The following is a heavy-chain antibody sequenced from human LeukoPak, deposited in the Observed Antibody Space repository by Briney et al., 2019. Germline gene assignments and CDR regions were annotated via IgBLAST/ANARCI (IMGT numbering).Heavy chain of an antibody. CDR2: MNPNSDNT. V-gene: IGHV1-8*02. CDR3: ARGRDFLSGYYSRFDS. D-gene: IGHD3-3*01. J-gene: IGHJ4*02. Sequence: ASVKVSCKASGYTFTAYDINWVRQATGQGLEWMGWMNPNSDNTGYAQKFQGRVTMTRNTSITTAYQELSSLRYDDTAVYYCARGRDFLSGYYSRFDSWGQGTLVTVSS. CDR1: GYTFTAYD.